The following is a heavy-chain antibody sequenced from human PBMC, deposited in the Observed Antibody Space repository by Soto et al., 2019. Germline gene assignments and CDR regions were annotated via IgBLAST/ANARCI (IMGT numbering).Heavy chain of an antibody. V-gene: IGHV1-3*01. CDR1: GYTFTSYA. Sequence: GASVKVSCKASGYTFTSYAMHWVRQAPGQRLEWMGWINAGNGNTKYSQKFQGRVTITRDTSASTAYMELSSLRSEDTAVYYCARPGARSYYYDSSGYPTESWFDPWGQGTLVTAPQ. CDR2: INAGNGNT. J-gene: IGHJ5*02. D-gene: IGHD3-22*01. CDR3: ARPGARSYYYDSSGYPTESWFDP.